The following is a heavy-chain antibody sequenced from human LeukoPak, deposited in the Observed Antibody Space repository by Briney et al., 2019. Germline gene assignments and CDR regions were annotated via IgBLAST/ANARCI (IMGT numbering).Heavy chain of an antibody. J-gene: IGHJ4*02. Sequence: SETLSLTCTVSVGSISSGDYYWSWIRQPPGKGLEWIVYIYYSGSTYYNPSLKSRVTISVDTSKNQLSLKLSSVTAADTAVYYCASGFNYYDSSGYLYYWGQGTLVTVSS. CDR3: ASGFNYYDSSGYLYY. CDR2: IYYSGST. CDR1: VGSISSGDYY. V-gene: IGHV4-30-4*01. D-gene: IGHD3-22*01.